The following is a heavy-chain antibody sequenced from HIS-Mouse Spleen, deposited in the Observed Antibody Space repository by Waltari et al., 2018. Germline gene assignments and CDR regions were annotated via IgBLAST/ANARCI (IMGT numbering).Heavy chain of an antibody. CDR3: AREIPYSSSWYDWYFDL. J-gene: IGHJ2*01. V-gene: IGHV4-39*07. CDR2: IYYSGST. CDR1: GCTISRVPYC. D-gene: IGHD6-13*01. Sequence: LQLQASVRGLVKPSETLSLTSTHPGCTISRVPYCWAWIRRPQGKGLDWCGSIYYSGSTYYNPSLKSRVTISVDTSKNQFSRKLSSVTAADTAVYYCAREIPYSSSWYDWYFDLWGRGTLVTVSS.